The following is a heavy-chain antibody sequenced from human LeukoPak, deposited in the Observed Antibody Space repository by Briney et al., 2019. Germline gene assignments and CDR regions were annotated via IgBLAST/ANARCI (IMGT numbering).Heavy chain of an antibody. CDR3: ARDRVGWPDC. CDR1: GFTFSSYD. D-gene: IGHD6-19*01. Sequence: PGGSLRLSCVTSGFTFSSYDMNWVRQAPGKGLEWLSYITTSSGTIYKDSVKGRFTISRDNAKNSLYLQMDSLTAEDTAMYYCARDRVGWPDCWGQGTLVTVSS. V-gene: IGHV3-48*01. CDR2: ITTSSGTI. J-gene: IGHJ4*02.